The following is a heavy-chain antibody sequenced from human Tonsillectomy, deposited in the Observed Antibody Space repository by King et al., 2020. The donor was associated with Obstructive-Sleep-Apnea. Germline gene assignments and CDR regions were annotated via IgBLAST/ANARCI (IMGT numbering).Heavy chain of an antibody. Sequence: QLVQSGAEVKKPGSSVKVSCKASGGTFSSYAISWVRQAPGQGLEWMGGIIPIFGTANYAQKFQGRVTITADESTSTAYMELSSLRSEDTAVYYCAISGGGRCSSTSCYVIDYWGQGTLVTVSS. J-gene: IGHJ4*02. CDR3: AISGGGRCSSTSCYVIDY. D-gene: IGHD2-2*01. CDR1: GGTFSSYA. CDR2: IIPIFGTA. V-gene: IGHV1-69*12.